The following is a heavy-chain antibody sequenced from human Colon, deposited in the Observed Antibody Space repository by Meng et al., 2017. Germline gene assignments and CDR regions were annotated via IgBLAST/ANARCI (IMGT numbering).Heavy chain of an antibody. CDR1: GYTFTNYA. D-gene: IGHD2/OR15-2a*01. J-gene: IGHJ4*02. CDR3: ARGIWSLTKIAYYFDY. V-gene: IGHV1-3*01. Sequence: QVQLVQAGADVKKPGASVKPSCKASGYTFTNYAIHWVRQAPGQRLEWMGWINAGNGNTKYSQNFQGRFTITRDTSASTAYMELSSLRSEDTAVYYCARGIWSLTKIAYYFDYWGQGTLVTVSS. CDR2: INAGNGNT.